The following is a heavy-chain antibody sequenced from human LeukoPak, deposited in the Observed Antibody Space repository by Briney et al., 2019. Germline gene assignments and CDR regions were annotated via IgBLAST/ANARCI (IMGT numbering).Heavy chain of an antibody. J-gene: IGHJ4*02. Sequence: PGVSLRVCCAACVFTFTCFALTWVRQAPGMGLEWVSVINTGGGTSDYADSVKGRFTISRDNSKNTLYLQMNSLRAEDTAVYYCAKGSGWYVWGQGILVTVSS. CDR2: INTGGGTS. D-gene: IGHD6-19*01. V-gene: IGHV3-23*01. CDR1: VFTFTCFA. CDR3: AKGSGWYV.